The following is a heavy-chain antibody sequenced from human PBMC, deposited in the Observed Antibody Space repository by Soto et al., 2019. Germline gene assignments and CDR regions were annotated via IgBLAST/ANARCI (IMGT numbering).Heavy chain of an antibody. CDR2: IYWDDDR. CDR1: GFSLSTSGVG. V-gene: IGHV2-5*02. Sequence: GAGPTLVNPTHSLTLACTFSGFSLSTSGVGVGWIRQPPGKALEWLALIYWDDDRRYNPSLKSRLTITKDTSKNQVVLTMSTMDPVDTATYYCAHRKTQYSWNYVIFDYWGQRTLVTV. J-gene: IGHJ4*02. CDR3: AHRKTQYSWNYVIFDY. D-gene: IGHD1-26*01.